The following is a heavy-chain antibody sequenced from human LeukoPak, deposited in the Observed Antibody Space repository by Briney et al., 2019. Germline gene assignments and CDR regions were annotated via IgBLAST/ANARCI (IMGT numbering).Heavy chain of an antibody. CDR1: GFTFSSYG. CDR3: AKGGIVVVTAIPGIDY. Sequence: GGSLRLSCAASGFTFSSYGMHWVRQAPGKGLEWVAFIRYDGSNKYYADSVKGRFTISRDNSKNTLYLQMNSLRAEDTAVYYCAKGGIVVVTAIPGIDYWGQGTLVTVSS. V-gene: IGHV3-30*02. D-gene: IGHD2-21*02. J-gene: IGHJ4*02. CDR2: IRYDGSNK.